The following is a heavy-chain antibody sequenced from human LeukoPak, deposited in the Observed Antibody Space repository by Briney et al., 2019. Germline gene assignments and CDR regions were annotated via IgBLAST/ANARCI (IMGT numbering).Heavy chain of an antibody. CDR1: GFTFSSYA. J-gene: IGHJ4*02. Sequence: GVLRLSCAASGFTFSSYAMHWVRQAPGKGLGWVAVISYDGSNKYYADSVKGRFTISRDNSKNALYLQMNSLRAEDTAVYYCARDHTTVVTLGYFDYWGQGTLVTVSS. V-gene: IGHV3-30-3*01. CDR3: ARDHTTVVTLGYFDY. CDR2: ISYDGSNK. D-gene: IGHD4-23*01.